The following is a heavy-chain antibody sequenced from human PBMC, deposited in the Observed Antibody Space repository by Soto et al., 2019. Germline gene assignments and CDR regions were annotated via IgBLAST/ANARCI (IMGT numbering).Heavy chain of an antibody. CDR2: INPNSGGT. CDR1: GYTFTGYY. V-gene: IGHV1-2*02. CDR3: ARELGSGYYDYYYGMDV. D-gene: IGHD3-22*01. J-gene: IGHJ6*02. Sequence: QVQLVQSGAEVKKPGASVKVPCKASGYTFTGYYMHWVRQAPGQGLEWMGWINPNSGGTNYAQKFQGRVTMTRDTSISTAYMELSRLRSDDTAVYYCARELGSGYYDYYYGMDVWGQGTTVTVSS.